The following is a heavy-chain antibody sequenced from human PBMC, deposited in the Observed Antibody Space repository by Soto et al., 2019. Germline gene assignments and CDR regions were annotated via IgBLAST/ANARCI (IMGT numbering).Heavy chain of an antibody. D-gene: IGHD2-15*01. CDR2: IDSSGSVT. CDR3: AKDTCDNNNAPPATDY. V-gene: IGHV3-23*01. CDR1: GFTVSIYA. Sequence: GGSLRLSCAASGFTVSIYAMTWVRQAPGKGLEWVSSIDSSGSVTYYGDSVKGRFTISRDNSKNTLYLQMNSLRAEDTAVYYCAKDTCDNNNAPPATDYWGQGTLVTVSS. J-gene: IGHJ4*02.